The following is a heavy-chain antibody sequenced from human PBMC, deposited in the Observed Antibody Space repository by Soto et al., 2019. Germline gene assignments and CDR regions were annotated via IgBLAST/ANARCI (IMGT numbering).Heavy chain of an antibody. D-gene: IGHD3-22*01. V-gene: IGHV2-5*02. CDR2: IYWDDDK. CDR1: GFSLSTSGVG. CDR3: AHSLIGYYYDSSGSNWFDP. J-gene: IGHJ5*02. Sequence: QITLKESGPTLVKPTQTLTLTCTFSGFSLSTSGVGVGWIRQPPGKALEWLVLIYWDDDKRYSPSLKSRLTIPKDTSKNQVVLTMTNMDPVDTATYYCAHSLIGYYYDSSGSNWFDPWGQGTLVTVSS.